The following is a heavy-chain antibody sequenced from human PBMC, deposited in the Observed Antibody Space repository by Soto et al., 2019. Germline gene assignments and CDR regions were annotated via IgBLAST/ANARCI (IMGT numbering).Heavy chain of an antibody. CDR2: INWNGGTT. CDR1: GFTFDDYG. J-gene: IGHJ6*02. Sequence: PGGSLRLSCAASGFTFDDYGMTWVRQVPGKGLEWVSGINWNGGTTNYADSVEGRFTISRDNAKNSLYLQMNILRAEDTALYYCARKLAYCGGDCDSANSHFVVDFWGQGTTVTVSS. D-gene: IGHD2-21*02. V-gene: IGHV3-20*04. CDR3: ARKLAYCGGDCDSANSHFVVDF.